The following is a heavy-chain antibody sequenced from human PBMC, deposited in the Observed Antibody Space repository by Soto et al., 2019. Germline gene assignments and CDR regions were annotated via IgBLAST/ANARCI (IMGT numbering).Heavy chain of an antibody. CDR1: GFTFSSYA. D-gene: IGHD6-13*01. V-gene: IGHV3-30-3*01. CDR2: ISYDGSNK. CDR3: ARPLGFSRSLTDY. Sequence: GGSLRLSCAASGFTFSSYAMHWVRQAPGKGLVWVAVISYDGSNKYYADSVKGRFTISRDNSKNTLYLQMNSLRAEDTAVYYCARPLGFSRSLTDYWGQGTLVTV. J-gene: IGHJ4*02.